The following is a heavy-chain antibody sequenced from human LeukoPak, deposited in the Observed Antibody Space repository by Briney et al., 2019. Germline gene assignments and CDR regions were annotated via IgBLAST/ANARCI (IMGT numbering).Heavy chain of an antibody. J-gene: IGHJ4*02. CDR3: ARDPPIVGATHFDD. D-gene: IGHD1-26*01. V-gene: IGHV1-2*02. Sequence: ASVKVSCKASGYTFTGYYMHWVRQAPGQGLEWRGWINPNSGGTNYAQKFQGRVTMTRDTSISTAYMELSRLRSDDTAVYYCARDPPIVGATHFDDWGQGTLVTVSS. CDR1: GYTFTGYY. CDR2: INPNSGGT.